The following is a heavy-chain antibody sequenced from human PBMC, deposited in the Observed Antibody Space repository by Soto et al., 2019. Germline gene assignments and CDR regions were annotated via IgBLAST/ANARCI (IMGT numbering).Heavy chain of an antibody. CDR3: AHDSHGGNTYFDL. Sequence: VQLQESGPGLVRPSETLSLTCTVSGASISSGNFYWSWIRQPPGKGLEWIGYIYFSGRTSYSPSLKSRLTISLNTSNNLFSLKLSSVTAADTAVYYCAHDSHGGNTYFDLWGQGALVTVSS. J-gene: IGHJ4*02. CDR2: IYFSGRT. D-gene: IGHD1-26*01. CDR1: GASISSGNFY. V-gene: IGHV4-30-4*01.